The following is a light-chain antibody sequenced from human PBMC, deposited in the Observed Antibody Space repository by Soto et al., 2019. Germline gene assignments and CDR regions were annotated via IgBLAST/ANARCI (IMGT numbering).Light chain of an antibody. CDR2: DVS. J-gene: IGLJ2*01. CDR3: SSYTSSSTPVV. V-gene: IGLV2-14*01. CDR1: SSDVGGYNY. Sequence: QSALTQPASVSGSPGQSITIYCTGTSSDVGGYNYVSWYQQHPGKAPKLMIYDVSNRPSGVSNRFSGSKSGNKASLTISGLQAEDEADYYCSSYTSSSTPVVFGEGTKLTVL.